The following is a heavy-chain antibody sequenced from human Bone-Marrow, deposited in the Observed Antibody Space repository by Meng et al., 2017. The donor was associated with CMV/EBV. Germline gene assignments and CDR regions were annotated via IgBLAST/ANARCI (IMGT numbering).Heavy chain of an antibody. Sequence: QLQLQQCGAGLLKPSETLSLTCAVLSGSFSGYSWSWIRQPPGKGLEWIGEINHSGSTNYNPSLKSRVTISVDTSKNQFSLKLSSVTAADTAVYYCARAEYFQHWGQGTLVTFSS. J-gene: IGHJ1*01. V-gene: IGHV4-34*01. CDR3: ARAEYFQH. CDR1: SGSFSGYS. CDR2: INHSGST.